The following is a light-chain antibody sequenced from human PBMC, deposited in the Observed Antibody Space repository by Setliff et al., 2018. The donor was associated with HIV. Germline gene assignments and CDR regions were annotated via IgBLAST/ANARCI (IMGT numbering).Light chain of an antibody. CDR3: QVWDSSSDRGV. J-gene: IGLJ1*01. V-gene: IGLV3-21*04. CDR1: NIGSKS. CDR2: YDS. Sequence: SYELTQPPSVSVAPGKTAGITCGGNNIGSKSVHWYQQKPGQAPVLVIYYDSDRPSGIPERFSGSNSGNTATLTISRVEAGDEADYYCQVWDSSSDRGVFGTGTKVTVL.